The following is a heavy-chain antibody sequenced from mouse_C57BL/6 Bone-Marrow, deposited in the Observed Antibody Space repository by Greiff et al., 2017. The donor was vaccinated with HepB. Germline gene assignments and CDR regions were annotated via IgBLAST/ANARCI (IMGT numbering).Heavy chain of an antibody. V-gene: IGHV3-6*01. CDR1: GYSITSGYY. D-gene: IGHD1-1*01. CDR3: ARDPYGSSYDYFDY. J-gene: IGHJ2*01. Sequence: EVKLQESGPGLVKPSQSLSLTCSVTGYSITSGYYWNWIRQFPGNKLEWMGYISYDGSNNYNPSLKNRISITRDTSKNQFFLKLNSVTTEETATYYCARDPYGSSYDYFDYWGQGTTLTVSS. CDR2: ISYDGSN.